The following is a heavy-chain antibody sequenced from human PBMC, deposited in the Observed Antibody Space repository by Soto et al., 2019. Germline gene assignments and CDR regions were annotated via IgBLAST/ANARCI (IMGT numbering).Heavy chain of an antibody. CDR2: IWYDGSNK. D-gene: IGHD3-3*01. Sequence: PGGSLRLSCGASGFIFSNYGMHWIRQAPGKGLEWVTIIWYDGSNKWYADSVKGRFTISRDNSKNTLYLQMNSLRAEDTAVYYCARGGLGRITIFGVVIPYYYYYGMDVWGQGTTVTVSS. J-gene: IGHJ6*02. CDR3: ARGGLGRITIFGVVIPYYYYYGMDV. V-gene: IGHV3-33*01. CDR1: GFIFSNYG.